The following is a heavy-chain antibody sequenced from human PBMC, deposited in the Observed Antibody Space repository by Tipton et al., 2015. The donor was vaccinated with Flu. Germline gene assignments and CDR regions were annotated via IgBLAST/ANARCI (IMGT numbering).Heavy chain of an antibody. J-gene: IGHJ4*02. CDR1: GFTFRSSA. CDR2: ISGSGGGT. D-gene: IGHD6-19*01. CDR3: ARDSGAAVAYSFDY. Sequence: GSLRLSCTASGFTFRSSAMSWVRHTPGKGLEWVSAISGSGGGTYSSNSVKGRFTISRDNSKNTLYLQMHSLRVEDTAIYYCARDSGAAVAYSFDYWGQGAPVIASS. V-gene: IGHV3-23*01.